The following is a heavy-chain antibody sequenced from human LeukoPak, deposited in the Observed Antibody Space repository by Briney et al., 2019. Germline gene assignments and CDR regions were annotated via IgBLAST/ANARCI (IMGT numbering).Heavy chain of an antibody. Sequence: GGSLRLSCAASGFTFSSYWMHWVRQAPGKGLVWVSRINPDGSHTSYADSVKGRFTISRDNAKNTLYLQMNGLRAEDAAVYFCTRDSYISDVYYGMDVWGQGATVTVSS. CDR1: GFTFSSYW. CDR3: TRDSYISDVYYGMDV. V-gene: IGHV3-74*01. D-gene: IGHD1-26*01. J-gene: IGHJ6*02. CDR2: INPDGSHT.